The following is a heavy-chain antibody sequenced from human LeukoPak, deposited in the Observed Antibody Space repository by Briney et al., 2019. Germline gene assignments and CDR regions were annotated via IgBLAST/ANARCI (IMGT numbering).Heavy chain of an antibody. CDR2: ISGSGGST. CDR3: AKIYGGRFDY. V-gene: IGHV3-23*01. D-gene: IGHD4-23*01. Sequence: GGSLRLSCAASGFTFSDYYMSWIRQAPGKGLEWVSAISGSGGSTYYADSVKGRFTISRDNSKNTLYLQMNSLRAEDTAVYYCAKIYGGRFDYWGQGTLVTVSS. CDR1: GFTFSDYY. J-gene: IGHJ4*02.